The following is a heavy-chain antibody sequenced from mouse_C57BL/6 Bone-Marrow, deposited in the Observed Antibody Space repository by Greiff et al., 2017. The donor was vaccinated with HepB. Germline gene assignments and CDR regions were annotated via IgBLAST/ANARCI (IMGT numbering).Heavy chain of an antibody. CDR1: GFTFSDYY. CDR3: ASYSNYVYFDV. J-gene: IGHJ1*03. Sequence: EVMLVESEGGLVQPGSSMKLSCTASGFTFSDYYMAWVRQVPEKGLEWVANINYDGSSTYYLDSLKSRFIISRDNAKNILYLQMSSLKSEDTATYSCASYSNYVYFDVWGTGTTVTVSS. D-gene: IGHD2-5*01. V-gene: IGHV5-16*01. CDR2: INYDGSST.